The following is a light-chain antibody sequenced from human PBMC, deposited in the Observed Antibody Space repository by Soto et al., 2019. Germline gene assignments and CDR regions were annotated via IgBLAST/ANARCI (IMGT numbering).Light chain of an antibody. CDR3: QSYDSSRSGYV. CDR2: ENN. V-gene: IGLV1-40*01. CDR1: SSNMGAGYE. J-gene: IGLJ1*01. Sequence: QSVLTQPPSVSEAPGQRVTISCTGSSSNMGAGYEAHWYQQVPGTAPKLLTYENNNRPSGVPDRFSGSKSGTSASLAITGLQAEDEAEYYCQSYDSSRSGYVFGTGTKDTVL.